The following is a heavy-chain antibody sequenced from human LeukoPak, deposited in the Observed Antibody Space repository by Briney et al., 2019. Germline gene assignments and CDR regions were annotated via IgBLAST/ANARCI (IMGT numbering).Heavy chain of an antibody. D-gene: IGHD5-24*01. V-gene: IGHV3-21*01. Sequence: KPGGSLRLSCAASGFTFSSYSMNWVRQAPGKGLEWVSSISSGSRYIYYAESVKGRLTISRDNAKNSLYLQMNSMRAEDTAVYYCARAANDGYNTILDYWGQGTLVTVSS. CDR2: ISSGSRYI. CDR1: GFTFSSYS. J-gene: IGHJ4*02. CDR3: ARAANDGYNTILDY.